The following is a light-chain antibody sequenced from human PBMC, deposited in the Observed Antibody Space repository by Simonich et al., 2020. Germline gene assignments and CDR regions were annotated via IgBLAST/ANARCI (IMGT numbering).Light chain of an antibody. Sequence: DIVMTQSPDSLAVSLGERATINCKSSQSVLYSSNNKNYLAWYKQKPGQPPQLLIYLASTRESGVPDRFSGSGSGTDFTLTISSLQAEDVAVYYCQQYYSTPITFGQGTRLEIK. J-gene: IGKJ5*01. CDR2: LAS. CDR1: QSVLYSSNNKNY. CDR3: QQYYSTPIT. V-gene: IGKV4-1*01.